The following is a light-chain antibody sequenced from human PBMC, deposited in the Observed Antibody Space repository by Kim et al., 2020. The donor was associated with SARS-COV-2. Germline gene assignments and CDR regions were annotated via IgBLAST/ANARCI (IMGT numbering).Light chain of an antibody. CDR3: QQHNNWPPA. CDR2: GAY. Sequence: EIVMTQSPATVSVSPGERATLSCRASQSVGTNLAWYQQKPGQAPRLLIYGAYNRATGIPARFSGSGSGTEFTLTISSLQSEDFAVYYCQQHNNWPPAFGGGTKVDIK. V-gene: IGKV3D-15*01. CDR1: QSVGTN. J-gene: IGKJ4*01.